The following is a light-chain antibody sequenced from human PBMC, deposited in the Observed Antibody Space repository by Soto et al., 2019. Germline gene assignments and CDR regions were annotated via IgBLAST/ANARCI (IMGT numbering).Light chain of an antibody. Sequence: EIVLTQSPGTLSLSPGERATLSCRASQSVRSSYLAWYQQKPGQAPRLLIYGASSRATGIPDRFSGSGSGTDCNLTISRLEPEDFAVYYCQQYGSSPVTFGQGTRLEIK. V-gene: IGKV3-20*01. CDR3: QQYGSSPVT. CDR1: QSVRSSY. CDR2: GAS. J-gene: IGKJ5*01.